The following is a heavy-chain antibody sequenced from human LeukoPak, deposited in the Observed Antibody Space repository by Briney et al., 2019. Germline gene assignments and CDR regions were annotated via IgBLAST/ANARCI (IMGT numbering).Heavy chain of an antibody. J-gene: IGHJ3*02. CDR1: GGSISSHY. CDR2: ISYSGST. CDR3: ARDPTTVTKGFDI. D-gene: IGHD4-17*01. V-gene: IGHV4-59*11. Sequence: SETLSLTCTVSGGSISSHYWTWIRQSPGKGLEWIGYISYSGSTNYNPSLKSRVTLSVDTSKDQFSLKLSSVTAADTAVYYCARDPTTVTKGFDIWGQGTMVTVSS.